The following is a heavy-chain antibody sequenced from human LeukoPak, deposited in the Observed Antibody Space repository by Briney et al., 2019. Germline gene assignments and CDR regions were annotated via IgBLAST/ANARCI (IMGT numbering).Heavy chain of an antibody. J-gene: IGHJ4*02. Sequence: PGGSLRLSCAASGFTFSDYYMSWLRQAPGKGLEWVSYISSSSSYTNYADSVKGRFTISRDNAKNSLYLQMNSLRAEDTAVYYCARGALVVAATYPDYWGQGTLVTVSS. CDR1: GFTFSDYY. V-gene: IGHV3-11*06. CDR2: ISSSSSYT. D-gene: IGHD2-15*01. CDR3: ARGALVVAATYPDY.